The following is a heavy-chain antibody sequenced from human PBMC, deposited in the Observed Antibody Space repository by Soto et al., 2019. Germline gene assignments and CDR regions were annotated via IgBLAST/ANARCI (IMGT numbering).Heavy chain of an antibody. V-gene: IGHV3-9*01. CDR3: AKDRAAAGRKVYYYGMDV. CDR1: GFTFDDYA. Sequence: GGSLRLSCAASGFTFDDYAMHWVRQAPGRGLEWVSGISWNSGNIGYADSVKGRFTISRDNAKNSLYLQMNGLRAEDTALYYCAKDRAAAGRKVYYYGMDVWGQGTTVTVSS. D-gene: IGHD6-13*01. J-gene: IGHJ6*02. CDR2: ISWNSGNI.